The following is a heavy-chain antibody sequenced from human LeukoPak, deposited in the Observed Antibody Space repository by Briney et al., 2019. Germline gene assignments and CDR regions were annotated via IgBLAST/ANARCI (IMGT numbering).Heavy chain of an antibody. CDR2: ISGSGGST. D-gene: IGHD2-15*01. Sequence: GSLRLSCAASGFTFSSYTMSWVRQAPGKGLEWVSAISGSGGSTYYADSVKGRFTISRDNSNNTLYLQLNSLRAEDTAVYYCAKGRCSGGSCYRIPVYWGQGTLVTVSS. CDR1: GFTFSSYT. J-gene: IGHJ4*02. V-gene: IGHV3-23*01. CDR3: AKGRCSGGSCYRIPVY.